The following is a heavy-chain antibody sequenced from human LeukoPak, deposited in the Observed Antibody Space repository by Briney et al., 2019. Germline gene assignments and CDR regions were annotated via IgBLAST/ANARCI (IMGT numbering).Heavy chain of an antibody. V-gene: IGHV3-21*01. CDR1: GFTFSSPA. D-gene: IGHD4-11*01. J-gene: IGHJ3*02. CDR3: ARDLTTERPFDI. Sequence: GGSLRLSCAASGFTFSSPAMSWVRQAPGKGLEWVSSITPSGDGTYYADSVKGRFTISRDNAKNSLYLQMNSLRAEDTAVYYCARDLTTERPFDIWGQGTMVTVSS. CDR2: ITPSGDGT.